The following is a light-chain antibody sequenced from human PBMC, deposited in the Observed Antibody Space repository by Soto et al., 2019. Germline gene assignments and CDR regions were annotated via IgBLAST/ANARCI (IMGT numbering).Light chain of an antibody. J-gene: IGKJ1*01. CDR1: QSISNY. V-gene: IGKV1-39*01. CDR2: AAS. Sequence: DIQMTQSPSSLSASVGDRVTITCRASQSISNYLNWYQQKPGRAPKVLIYAASGLQSGVPSRFSGSGSGTDFTLTISSVQPEDFATYYCQQSYNTPWTFCQGTRVEIK. CDR3: QQSYNTPWT.